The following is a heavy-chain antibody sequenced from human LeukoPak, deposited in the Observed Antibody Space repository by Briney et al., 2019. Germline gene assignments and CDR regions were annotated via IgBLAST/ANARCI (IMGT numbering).Heavy chain of an antibody. D-gene: IGHD6-13*01. CDR2: ISGSGGST. V-gene: IGHV3-23*01. J-gene: IGHJ4*02. CDR1: GFTFSTYA. CDR3: AKDRRGYSSSWYKGYYFDY. Sequence: SGGSLRLSCAASGFTFSTYAMSWVRQAPGKGLEWVSAISGSGGSTYYADSVKGRFTISRDNSKNTLYLQMNSLRAEDTAVYYCAKDRRGYSSSWYKGYYFDYWGQGTLVTVSS.